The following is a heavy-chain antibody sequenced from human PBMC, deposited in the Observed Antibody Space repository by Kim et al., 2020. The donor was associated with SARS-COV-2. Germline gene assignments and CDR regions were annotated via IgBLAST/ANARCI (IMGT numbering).Heavy chain of an antibody. CDR3: AKDGIRGVVVPAAKDAFDI. Sequence: GGSLRLSCAASGFTFSSYAMSWVRQAPGKGLEWVSAISGSGGSTYYADSVKGRFTISRDNSKNTLYLQMNSLRAEDTAVYYCAKDGIRGVVVPAAKDAFDIWGQGTMVTVSS. CDR2: ISGSGGST. CDR1: GFTFSSYA. J-gene: IGHJ3*02. V-gene: IGHV3-23*01. D-gene: IGHD2-2*01.